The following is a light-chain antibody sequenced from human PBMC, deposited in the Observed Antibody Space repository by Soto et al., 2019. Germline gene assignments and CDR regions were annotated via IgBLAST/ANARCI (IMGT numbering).Light chain of an antibody. V-gene: IGKV1-33*01. CDR2: DAS. J-gene: IGKJ5*01. CDR3: QQYDNLPIT. CDR1: QDISNY. Sequence: IQMTQSPSSLSASVGDRVTLTCHASQDISNYLNWYQQKPGKAPKLLIYDASNLETGVPSRFSGSGSGTDFTFTISSLQPEEIATYYCQQYDNLPITVGQGTRLEIK.